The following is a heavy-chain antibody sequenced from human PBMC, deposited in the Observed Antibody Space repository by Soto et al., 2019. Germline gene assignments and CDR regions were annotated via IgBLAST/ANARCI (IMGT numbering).Heavy chain of an antibody. D-gene: IGHD3-3*01. CDR3: AKDQGQSYDFWSGWYPYYYYGMDV. Sequence: GWSLRLSCASSVFTFISYAMSWVRQAPGKGLEWVSAISGSGGSTYYADSVKGRFTISRDNSKNTLYLQMNSLRAEDTAVYYCAKDQGQSYDFWSGWYPYYYYGMDVWGQGTTVTVS. CDR2: ISGSGGST. CDR1: VFTFISYA. J-gene: IGHJ6*02. V-gene: IGHV3-23*01.